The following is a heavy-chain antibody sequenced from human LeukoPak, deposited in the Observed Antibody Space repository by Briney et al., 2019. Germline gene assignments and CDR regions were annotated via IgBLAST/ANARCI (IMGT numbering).Heavy chain of an antibody. J-gene: IGHJ3*02. V-gene: IGHV3-23*01. CDR3: AKNSGWYWYDAFDI. CDR1: GFTVSSYY. D-gene: IGHD6-19*01. CDR2: ISGSGGST. Sequence: GGSLRLSCAASGFTVSSYYMSWVRQAPGKGLEWVSGISGSGGSTFYVDSVKGRFTISRDNSKNTLYMQINSLRAEDAAVYYCAKNSGWYWYDAFDIWGQGTMVTVSS.